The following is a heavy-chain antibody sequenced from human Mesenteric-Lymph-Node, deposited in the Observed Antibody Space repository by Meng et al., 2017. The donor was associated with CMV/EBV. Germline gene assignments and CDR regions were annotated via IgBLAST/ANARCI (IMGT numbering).Heavy chain of an antibody. J-gene: IGHJ4*02. CDR2: ISRSGTTI. Sequence: GESLKISCEVSGFSFNNYEMNWVRQAPGKGLEWVSYISRSGTTIYYADSVKGRFTISRDNAKNSLYLQMNSLRAEDTAVYYCARGRNWNYWGQGTLVTVSS. CDR1: GFSFNNYE. D-gene: IGHD1-1*01. V-gene: IGHV3-48*03. CDR3: ARGRNWNY.